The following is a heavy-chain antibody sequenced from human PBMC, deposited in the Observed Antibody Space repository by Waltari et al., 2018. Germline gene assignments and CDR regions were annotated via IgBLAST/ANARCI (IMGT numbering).Heavy chain of an antibody. CDR3: TRGGNYDFWSHTPFVDP. J-gene: IGHJ5*02. CDR1: GPSFSPYY. Sequence: QVQLQQWGAGLLKPSETLSLTCSVSGPSFSPYYWGWVRHVPGKGLEWIGQIRHPGNTNYNPSLQSRVAISIDTSSNQFSLRVFSVTAADTGLYFCTRGGNYDFWSHTPFVDPWGQGTQVTVSS. V-gene: IGHV4-34*01. D-gene: IGHD3-3*01. CDR2: IRHPGNT.